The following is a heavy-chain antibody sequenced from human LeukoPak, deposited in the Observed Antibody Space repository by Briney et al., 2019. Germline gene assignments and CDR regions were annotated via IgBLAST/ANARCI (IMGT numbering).Heavy chain of an antibody. V-gene: IGHV3-23*01. CDR2: ISGSGSDT. J-gene: IGHJ5*02. Sequence: GGSLRLSCAVSGFTFSNYAMSWVRQAPGKGLEWVSLISGSGSDTYYGDSVKGRFTISRDNSKNTLYLQMNSLRADDTAVYYCAKDPVNYDYSPNWFAPLGQETLVT. D-gene: IGHD4-11*01. CDR3: AKDPVNYDYSPNWFAP. CDR1: GFTFSNYA.